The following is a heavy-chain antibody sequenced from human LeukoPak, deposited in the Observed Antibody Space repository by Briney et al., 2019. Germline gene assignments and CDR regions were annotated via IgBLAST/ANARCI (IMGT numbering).Heavy chain of an antibody. J-gene: IGHJ5*02. Sequence: SETLSLTCAVSGGSISSSNSWSWVRQPPGKGLEWIGEIYHSGSTNYNPSLKSRVTISVDKSKNQFSLKLSSVTAADTAVYYCARVEYYGSGPDPWGQGTLVTVSS. CDR1: GGSISSSNS. V-gene: IGHV4-4*02. D-gene: IGHD3-10*01. CDR2: IYHSGST. CDR3: ARVEYYGSGPDP.